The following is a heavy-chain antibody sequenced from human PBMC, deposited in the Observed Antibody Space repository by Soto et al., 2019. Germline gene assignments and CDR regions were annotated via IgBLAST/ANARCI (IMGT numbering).Heavy chain of an antibody. Sequence: GGSLRLSCAASGFTFSSYAMHWVRQAPGKGLEWVAVISYDGSNKYYADSVKGRFTISRDNSKNTLYLQMNSLRAEDTAVYYCARALGYYDSSGYWSWGQGTLVTVSS. D-gene: IGHD3-22*01. J-gene: IGHJ5*02. V-gene: IGHV3-30-3*01. CDR2: ISYDGSNK. CDR3: ARALGYYDSSGYWS. CDR1: GFTFSSYA.